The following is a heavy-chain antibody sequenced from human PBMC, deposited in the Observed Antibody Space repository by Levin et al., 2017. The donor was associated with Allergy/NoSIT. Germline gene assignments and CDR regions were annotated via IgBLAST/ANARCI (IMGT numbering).Heavy chain of an antibody. CDR2: IWYDGSNK. D-gene: IGHD6-6*01. CDR1: GFTFSSYG. Sequence: GESLKISCAASGFTFSSYGMHWVRQAPGKGLEWVAVIWYDGSNKYYADSVKGRFTISRDNSKNTLYLQMNSLRAEDTAVYYCARDSYSSSGYYYDYGMDVWGQGTTVTVSS. CDR3: ARDSYSSSGYYYDYGMDV. J-gene: IGHJ6*02. V-gene: IGHV3-33*01.